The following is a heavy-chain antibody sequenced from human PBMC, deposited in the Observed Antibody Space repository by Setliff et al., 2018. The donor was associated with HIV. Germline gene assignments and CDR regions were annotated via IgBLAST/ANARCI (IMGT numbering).Heavy chain of an antibody. CDR1: GGSISSHY. J-gene: IGHJ4*02. D-gene: IGHD3-22*01. V-gene: IGHV4-59*11. Sequence: LSLTCTVSGGSISSHYWSWIRQPPGKGLEWIGYIYYSGSTNYNPSLQSRVTISVDTSKNQFSLKLSSVTAADTAVYYCASGDYYDSSGYYYSPFDYWGQGTRVTVS. CDR3: ASGDYYDSSGYYYSPFDY. CDR2: IYYSGST.